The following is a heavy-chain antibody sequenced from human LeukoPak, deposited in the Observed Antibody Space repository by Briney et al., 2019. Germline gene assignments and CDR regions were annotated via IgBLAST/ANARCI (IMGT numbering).Heavy chain of an antibody. CDR3: AKDIVATIPGYYFDY. V-gene: IGHV3-23*01. D-gene: IGHD5-12*01. CDR1: GFTFSSYA. J-gene: IGHJ4*02. CDR2: ISGSGGST. Sequence: PGGSLRLSCAASGFTFSSYAMSWVRQTPGKGLEWVSAISGSGGSTYYADSVKGRFTISRDNSKNTLYLQMNSLRAEDTAVYYCAKDIVATIPGYYFDYWGQGTLVTVSS.